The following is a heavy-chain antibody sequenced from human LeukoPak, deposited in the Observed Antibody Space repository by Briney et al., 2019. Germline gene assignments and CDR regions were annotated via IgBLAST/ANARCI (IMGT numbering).Heavy chain of an antibody. V-gene: IGHV3-30*02. CDR3: ATDLGEAAIIFEY. CDR2: IRSVGTDK. Sequence: GGSLRLSCAASGFTFSSYSMNWVRQAPGKGLEWVAFIRSVGTDKYYADSVKGRFTISRDNSKNTLYLQMNSLRTEDTAVYYCATDLGEAAIIFEYWGQGTLVTVSS. D-gene: IGHD2-2*02. CDR1: GFTFSSYS. J-gene: IGHJ4*02.